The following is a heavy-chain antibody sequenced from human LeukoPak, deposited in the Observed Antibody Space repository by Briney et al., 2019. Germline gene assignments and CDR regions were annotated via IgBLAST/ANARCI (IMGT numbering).Heavy chain of an antibody. CDR1: GFTVSSNY. CDR3: ARVVLPHVSYYDSSAQLGQYAFDI. D-gene: IGHD3-22*01. J-gene: IGHJ3*02. Sequence: GGSLRLSCAASGFTVSSNYMSWVRQAPGKGLEWVSVIYSGGSTYYADSVKGRFTISRDNSKNTLYLQMNSLRAEDTAVYYCARVVLPHVSYYDSSAQLGQYAFDIWGQGIMVTVSS. CDR2: IYSGGST. V-gene: IGHV3-53*01.